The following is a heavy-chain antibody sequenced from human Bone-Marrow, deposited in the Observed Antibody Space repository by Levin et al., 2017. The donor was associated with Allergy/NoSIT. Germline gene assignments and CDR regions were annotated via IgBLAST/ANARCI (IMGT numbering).Heavy chain of an antibody. CDR1: GDSISTNLDA. J-gene: IGHJ5*01. CDR2: TYYRSKWYS. CDR3: AREERIRSWNSFGWYDP. V-gene: IGHV6-1*01. D-gene: IGHD1-7*01. Sequence: SQTLSLTCAISGDSISTNLDAWSWLRQSPSRGLEWQGRTYYRSKWYSDYAASVNGRLSINPDTSNNQFSLQLTPGTLEDTASYYCAREERIRSWNSFGWYDPWGQGALVTVSS.